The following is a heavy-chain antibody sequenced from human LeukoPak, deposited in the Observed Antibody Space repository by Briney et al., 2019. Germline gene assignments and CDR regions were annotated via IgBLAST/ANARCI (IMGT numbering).Heavy chain of an antibody. CDR3: ARDNRYCSSTSCYWPSSFDY. D-gene: IGHD2-2*01. CDR1: GFTFSSYG. CDR2: ISYDGSNK. J-gene: IGHJ4*02. Sequence: GGSLRLSCAASGFTFSSYGMHWVRQAPGKGLEWVAVISYDGSNKYYADSVKGRFTISRDNSKNTLYLQMNSLRAEDTAVYYYARDNRYCSSTSCYWPSSFDYWGQGTLVTVSS. V-gene: IGHV3-30*19.